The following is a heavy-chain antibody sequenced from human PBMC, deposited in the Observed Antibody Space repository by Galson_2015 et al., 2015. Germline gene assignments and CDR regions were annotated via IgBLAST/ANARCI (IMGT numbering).Heavy chain of an antibody. CDR2: ISSGAGTM. CDR3: ARVYGGGNTGGFFDY. J-gene: IGHJ4*02. V-gene: IGHV3-48*03. D-gene: IGHD3-10*01. CDR1: GFIFSNYE. Sequence: SLRLSCAASGFIFSNYEMNWVRQAPGKGLEWVSYISSGAGTMYYADSVKGRFTISRVNAKSSLYLQMNSLRAEDTALYYCARVYGGGNTGGFFDYWGQGILVTVSS.